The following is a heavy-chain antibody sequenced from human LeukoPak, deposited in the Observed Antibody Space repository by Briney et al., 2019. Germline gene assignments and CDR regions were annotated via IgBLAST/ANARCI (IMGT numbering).Heavy chain of an antibody. J-gene: IGHJ4*02. CDR1: GGSISSSSYY. V-gene: IGHV4-39*07. D-gene: IGHD6-6*01. Sequence: PSETLSLTCTVSGGSISSSSYYWGWIRQPPGKGLEWIGSIYYSGSTYYNPSLKSRVTISVDTSKNQFSLKLSSVTAEDTAVYYCARERRSSFDYWGQGTLVTVSS. CDR3: ARERRSSFDY. CDR2: IYYSGST.